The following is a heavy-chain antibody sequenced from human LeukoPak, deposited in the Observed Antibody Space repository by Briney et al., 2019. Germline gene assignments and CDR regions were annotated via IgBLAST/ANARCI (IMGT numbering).Heavy chain of an antibody. CDR3: AMKAVPRPRLHDAFDF. V-gene: IGHV3-9*01. CDR2: ISWNSVNI. J-gene: IGHJ3*01. CDR1: GFTFDDYA. D-gene: IGHD5-24*01. Sequence: GGSLRLCCAASGFTFDDYAMHWVRQAPGKGLEWGSGISWNSVNIAYADSVKGRFTIFRDYTKNSLYLQMNSLRADDTAVYYCAMKAVPRPRLHDAFDFWGQGTVVSVSS.